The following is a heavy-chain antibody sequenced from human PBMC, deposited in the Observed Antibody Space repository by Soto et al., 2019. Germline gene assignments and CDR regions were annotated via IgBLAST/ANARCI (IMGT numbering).Heavy chain of an antibody. J-gene: IGHJ4*02. V-gene: IGHV3-30*18. D-gene: IGHD1-1*01. Sequence: GXSLRLYCAASGXTFGSHANHWVRQAPGKGLEWVAVISYDGNNKYYADAVKGRLTISRDNSKNMVSVKMKSLRAEDTAVYYCAKERTRHFDYWGQGSPGTVS. CDR2: ISYDGNNK. CDR3: AKERTRHFDY. CDR1: GXTFGSHA.